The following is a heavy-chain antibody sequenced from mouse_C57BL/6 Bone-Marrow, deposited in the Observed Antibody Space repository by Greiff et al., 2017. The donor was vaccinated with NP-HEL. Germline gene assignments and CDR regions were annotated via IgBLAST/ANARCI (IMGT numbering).Heavy chain of an antibody. CDR1: GYTFTDYE. CDR2: IDPETGGT. D-gene: IGHD1-1*01. J-gene: IGHJ4*01. Sequence: VQLKESGAELVRPGASVTLSCKASGYTFTDYEMHWVKQTPVHGLEWIGAIDPETGGTAYNQKFKGKAILTADKSSSTAYMELRSLTSEDSAVYYCTRRFPYYYGSSYYAMDYWGQGTSVTVSS. CDR3: TRRFPYYYGSSYYAMDY. V-gene: IGHV1-15*01.